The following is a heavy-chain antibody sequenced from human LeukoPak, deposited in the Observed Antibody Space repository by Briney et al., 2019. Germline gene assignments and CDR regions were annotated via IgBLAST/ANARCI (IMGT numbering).Heavy chain of an antibody. CDR1: GGSISSSSYY. CDR2: IYYSGST. D-gene: IGHD6-13*01. J-gene: IGHJ4*02. Sequence: TPSETLSLTCTVSGGSISSSSYYWGWIRQPPGKGLEWIGSIYYSGSTYYNPSLKSRVTISVDTSKNQFSLKLSSVTAADTAVYYCARCSGSSSGYDYWGQGTLVTVSS. CDR3: ARCSGSSSGYDY. V-gene: IGHV4-39*07.